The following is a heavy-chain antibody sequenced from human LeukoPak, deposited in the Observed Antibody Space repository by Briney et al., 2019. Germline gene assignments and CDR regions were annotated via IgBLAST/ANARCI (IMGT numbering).Heavy chain of an antibody. CDR3: ARGGGGYSGYDHSEYCRGGSCFYHPFDY. CDR1: GGTFSRYA. J-gene: IGHJ4*02. Sequence: ASVKVSCKASGGTFSRYAISWVRQAPGQGLEWMGGIIPIFGTANYVQKFQGRVTITADKSTSTAYMELSSLRSEDTAMYYCARGGGGYSGYDHSEYCRGGSCFYHPFDYWGQGTLVTVSS. V-gene: IGHV1-69*06. CDR2: IIPIFGTA. D-gene: IGHD2-15*01.